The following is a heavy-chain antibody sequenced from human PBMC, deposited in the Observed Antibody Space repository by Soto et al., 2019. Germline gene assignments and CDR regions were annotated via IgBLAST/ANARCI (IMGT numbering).Heavy chain of an antibody. CDR3: ARVPRAYYYDILNGRNRFDY. CDR2: IYYSGST. Sequence: SETLSLTCTVSGGSISSSSYYWGWIRQPPGKGLEWIGSIYYSGSTYYNPSLKSRVTISVDTSKNQFSLKLSSVTAADTAVYYCARVPRAYYYDILNGRNRFDYWGQGTLVTVSS. J-gene: IGHJ4*02. V-gene: IGHV4-39*01. D-gene: IGHD3-9*01. CDR1: GGSISSSSYY.